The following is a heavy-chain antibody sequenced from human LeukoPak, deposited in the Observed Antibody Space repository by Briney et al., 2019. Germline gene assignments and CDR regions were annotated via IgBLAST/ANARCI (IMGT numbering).Heavy chain of an antibody. V-gene: IGHV4-4*07. CDR2: IYTSGST. D-gene: IGHD3-22*01. Sequence: PSETLSLTWTVSGGSISSYYWSWIRQPAGKGLEWIGRIYTSGSTNYNPSLKSRVTMSVDTSKNQFSLKLSSVTAADTAVYYCAREAHDYYDSSGYYSRYDYWGQGTLVTVSS. CDR3: AREAHDYYDSSGYYSRYDY. CDR1: GGSISSYY. J-gene: IGHJ4*02.